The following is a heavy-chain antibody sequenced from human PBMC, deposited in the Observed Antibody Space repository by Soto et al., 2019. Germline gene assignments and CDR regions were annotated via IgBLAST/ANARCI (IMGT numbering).Heavy chain of an antibody. CDR3: TTDLRWELVYPRDC. J-gene: IGHJ4*02. D-gene: IGHD1-26*01. CDR1: GFPFTNAW. V-gene: IGHV3-15*07. CDR2: IKSNTDGGTT. Sequence: GGSPRLSCAASGFPFTNAWMSWVRQAPGKGLEWVGRIKSNTDGGTTDYAAPVKGRFTISRDDSKNTLYLQTNRLNSEDTGVYYCTTDLRWELVYPRDCWGLGTLVTVSS.